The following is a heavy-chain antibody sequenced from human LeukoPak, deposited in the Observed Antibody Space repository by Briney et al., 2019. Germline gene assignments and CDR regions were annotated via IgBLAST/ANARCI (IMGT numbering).Heavy chain of an antibody. CDR1: GFTFSSYS. D-gene: IGHD5-12*01. V-gene: IGHV3-21*01. J-gene: IGHJ6*04. CDR3: ARDKRGGYSGYDYSSGMDV. CDR2: ISSSSSYI. Sequence: GGSLRLSCAASGFTFSSYSMSWVRQAPGKGLEWVSSISSSSSYIYYADSVKGRFTISRDNAKNSLYLQMNSLRAEDTAVYYCARDKRGGYSGYDYSSGMDVWGKGTTVTVSS.